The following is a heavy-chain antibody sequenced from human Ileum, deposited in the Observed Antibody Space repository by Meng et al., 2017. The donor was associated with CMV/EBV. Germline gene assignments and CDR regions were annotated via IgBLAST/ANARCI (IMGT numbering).Heavy chain of an antibody. CDR2: IHYDGSSE. CDR3: AGPAHSSSWAYYFDF. J-gene: IGHJ4*02. Sequence: GGSLRLSCAASGFTCSRFGMHWVRKSPGKGLEWVAFIHYDGSSESYADSVKGRFTISRDNSKNTLFLQMNSLRTEDTAVYYCAGPAHSSSWAYYFDFWGQGTLVTVSS. D-gene: IGHD6-13*01. V-gene: IGHV3-30*02. CDR1: GFTCSRFG.